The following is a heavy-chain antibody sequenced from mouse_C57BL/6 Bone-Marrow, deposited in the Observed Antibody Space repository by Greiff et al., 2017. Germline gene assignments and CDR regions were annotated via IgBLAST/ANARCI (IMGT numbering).Heavy chain of an antibody. CDR2: IWNGGGA. J-gene: IGHJ4*01. CDR1: GFSLTSYA. CDR3: ARNLDGYGYAMDY. D-gene: IGHD2-2*01. V-gene: IGHV2-9-1*01. Sequence: VQVVESGPGLVAPSQSLSITCTVSGFSLTSYAISWVRQPPGKGLEWLGVIWNGGGANYNSALKSRLSISKDNSKSQVFLKMNSLQTDDTARYYCARNLDGYGYAMDYWGQGTSVTVSS.